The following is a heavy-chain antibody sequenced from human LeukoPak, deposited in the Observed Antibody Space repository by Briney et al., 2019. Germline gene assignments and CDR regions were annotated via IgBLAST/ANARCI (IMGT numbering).Heavy chain of an antibody. CDR2: ISSSGSTI. Sequence: GGSLRLSCAASGFTFSSYEMNWVRQAPGKGLQWVSYISSSGSTIYYADSVKGRFTISRDNAKNSLYLQMNSLRAEDTAVYYCARDRYYGSGRGFDYWGQGTLVTVSS. D-gene: IGHD3-10*01. J-gene: IGHJ4*02. CDR1: GFTFSSYE. V-gene: IGHV3-48*03. CDR3: ARDRYYGSGRGFDY.